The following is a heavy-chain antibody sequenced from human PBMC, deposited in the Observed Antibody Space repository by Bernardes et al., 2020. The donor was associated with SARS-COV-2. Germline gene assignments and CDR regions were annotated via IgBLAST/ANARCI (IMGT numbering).Heavy chain of an antibody. J-gene: IGHJ4*02. D-gene: IGHD3-3*01. CDR3: ARGSLQFLFTQRYFFDH. V-gene: IGHV4-34*01. CDR2: INRSGNT. CDR1: GGAFMGYS. Sequence: SATLSLTCAVYGGAFMGYSWTWIRQPPGKGLEWIGEINRSGNTNYNPSLKSRVTISVDTSKNQFSLRLYSVTGADTAVYYCARGSLQFLFTQRYFFDHWGQGTLVTVSS.